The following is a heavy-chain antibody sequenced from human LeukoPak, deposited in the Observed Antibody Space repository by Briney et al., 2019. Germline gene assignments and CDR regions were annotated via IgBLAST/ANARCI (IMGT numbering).Heavy chain of an antibody. V-gene: IGHV4-31*03. CDR3: ARTSVEGYYDSSGYYFGFDY. Sequence: SETLSLTCTVSGGSISSGGYYWSWIRQHPGKGLEWIGYIYYSGSTYYNPSLKSRVTISVDTSKNQFSLKLSSVTAADTAVYYCARTSVEGYYDSSGYYFGFDYWGQGTLVTVSS. CDR2: IYYSGST. J-gene: IGHJ4*02. CDR1: GGSISSGGYY. D-gene: IGHD3-22*01.